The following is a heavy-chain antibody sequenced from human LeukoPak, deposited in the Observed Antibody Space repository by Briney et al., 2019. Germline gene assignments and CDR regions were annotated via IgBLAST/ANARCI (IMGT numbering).Heavy chain of an antibody. Sequence: SETLSLTCTVPGGSISSYYWSWIRQPPGKGLEWIGYIYYSGSTNYNPSLKSRVTISVDTSKNQFSLKLSSVTAADTAVYYCARARPKYSGYDYWFDPWGQGTLVTVSS. J-gene: IGHJ5*02. CDR1: GGSISSYY. V-gene: IGHV4-59*01. CDR3: ARARPKYSGYDYWFDP. D-gene: IGHD5-12*01. CDR2: IYYSGST.